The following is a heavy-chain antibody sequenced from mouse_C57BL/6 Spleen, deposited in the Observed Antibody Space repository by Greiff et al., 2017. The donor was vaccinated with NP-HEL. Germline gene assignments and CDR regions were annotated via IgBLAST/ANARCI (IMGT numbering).Heavy chain of an antibody. CDR3: ARGEGYFDY. CDR1: GYAFTNYL. J-gene: IGHJ2*01. Sequence: QVQLQQSGAELVRPGTSVKVSCKASGYAFTNYLIEWVKQRPGQGLEWIGVINPGSGGTNYNEKFKGKATLTADKSSSTAYMQLSSLSSEDSAVYFCARGEGYFDYWGQGTTLTVSS. V-gene: IGHV1-54*01. CDR2: INPGSGGT.